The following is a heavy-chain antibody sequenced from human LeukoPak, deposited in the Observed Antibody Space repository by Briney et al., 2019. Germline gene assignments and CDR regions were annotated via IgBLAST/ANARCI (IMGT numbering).Heavy chain of an antibody. Sequence: ASVKVSCKASGYTFTSYGISWVRQAPGQGLEWMGWISAYNGNTNYAQKLQGRVTMTTDTSTSTAYMELRSLRSDDTAVYYCARAPRQYYYDSSGYHYWGQGTLVTASS. D-gene: IGHD3-22*01. CDR2: ISAYNGNT. V-gene: IGHV1-18*01. CDR1: GYTFTSYG. CDR3: ARAPRQYYYDSSGYHY. J-gene: IGHJ4*02.